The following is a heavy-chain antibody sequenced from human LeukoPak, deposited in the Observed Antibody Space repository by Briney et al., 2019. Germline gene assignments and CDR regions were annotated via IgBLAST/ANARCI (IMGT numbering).Heavy chain of an antibody. Sequence: GGSLRLSCVASGITFNNYAMTWVRQAPGKGLEWVSSISSSSSYIYYADSVKGRFTISRDNAKNSLYLQMNSLRAEDTAVYYCAGGLMAAPGYWGQGTLVTVSS. D-gene: IGHD6-6*01. V-gene: IGHV3-21*01. CDR3: AGGLMAAPGY. CDR2: ISSSSSYI. J-gene: IGHJ4*02. CDR1: GITFNNYA.